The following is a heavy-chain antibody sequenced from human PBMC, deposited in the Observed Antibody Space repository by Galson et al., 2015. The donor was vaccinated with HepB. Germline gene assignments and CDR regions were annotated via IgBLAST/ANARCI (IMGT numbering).Heavy chain of an antibody. CDR2: ISGRDGST. V-gene: IGHV3-23*01. D-gene: IGHD3-22*01. Sequence: SLRLSCAVSGFTFSNYAMSWVRQAPGKGPEWVSTISGRDGSTYYADSVRGRFTISRDRSKNTLYLLMNGLRAEDTAVYYCAKDYYYDSSDFSADALDIWGQGTMVTVSS. CDR3: AKDYYYDSSDFSADALDI. CDR1: GFTFSNYA. J-gene: IGHJ3*02.